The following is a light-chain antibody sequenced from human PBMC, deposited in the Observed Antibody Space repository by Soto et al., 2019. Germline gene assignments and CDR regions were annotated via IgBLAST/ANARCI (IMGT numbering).Light chain of an antibody. Sequence: QSVLTQPPSASGTPGQRVTISCSGSSSNIGSNTVNWYQQLPGTAHKLLIYSNNQRPSGVPDRFSGSKSGTSASLAISGLQSEDEAEYYCAAWDDSLNGLVFGGGTKLTVL. V-gene: IGLV1-44*01. CDR2: SNN. CDR3: AAWDDSLNGLV. CDR1: SSNIGSNT. J-gene: IGLJ2*01.